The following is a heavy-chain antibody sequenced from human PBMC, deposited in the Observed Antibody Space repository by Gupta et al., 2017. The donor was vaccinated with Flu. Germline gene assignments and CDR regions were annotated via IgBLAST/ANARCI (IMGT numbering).Heavy chain of an antibody. CDR1: GGSFSGYY. J-gene: IGHJ5*02. D-gene: IGHD5-24*01. CDR2: INHSGST. V-gene: IGHV4-34*01. Sequence: QVQLQQWGAGLLKPSETLSLTCAVYGGSFSGYYWSWIRQPPGKGLEWIGEINHSGSTNYNPSLKSRVTISVDTSKNQFSLKLSSVTAADTAVYYCASLGEGATPNWFDPWGQGTLVTVSS. CDR3: ASLGEGATPNWFDP.